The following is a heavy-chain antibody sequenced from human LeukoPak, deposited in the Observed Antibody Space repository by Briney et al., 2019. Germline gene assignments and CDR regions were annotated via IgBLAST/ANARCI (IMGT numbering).Heavy chain of an antibody. CDR3: ARVDNAGWYLHAFDI. V-gene: IGHV3-20*01. CDR1: GSTISSNA. Sequence: GGSLRLSCAASGSTISSNAMSWVRQVPGKGLEWVSGINWNGASAGYADSVKGRFTISRDNAKNSLYLHMNSLRAEDTALYHCARVDNAGWYLHAFDIWGQGTMVTVSS. D-gene: IGHD6-19*01. CDR2: INWNGASA. J-gene: IGHJ3*02.